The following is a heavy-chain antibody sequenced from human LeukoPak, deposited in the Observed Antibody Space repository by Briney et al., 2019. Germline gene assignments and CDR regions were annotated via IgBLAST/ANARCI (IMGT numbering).Heavy chain of an antibody. V-gene: IGHV1-69*06. D-gene: IGHD6-13*01. CDR1: GGTFSSYA. CDR2: IIPIFGTA. Sequence: ASVKVSCKASGGTFSSYAISWVRQAPGQGLEWMGGIIPIFGTANYAQKFQGRVTITADKSTSTAYMELSSLRSEDTAVYYCASPKFGSSSWGYYYYMDVWGKGTTVTISS. J-gene: IGHJ6*03. CDR3: ASPKFGSSSWGYYYYMDV.